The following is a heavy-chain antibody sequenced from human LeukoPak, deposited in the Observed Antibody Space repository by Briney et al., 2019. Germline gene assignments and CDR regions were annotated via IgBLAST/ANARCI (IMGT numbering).Heavy chain of an antibody. V-gene: IGHV1-18*01. CDR1: GYTFTSYG. D-gene: IGHD6-19*01. CDR2: ISAYNGNT. J-gene: IGHJ6*03. CDR3: ARDQSSGWYGYYYYYMDV. Sequence: ASVKVSCKASGYTFTSYGISWVRQAPGQGLEWMGWISAYNGNTNYAQKLQGRVTMTTDTSTSTAYMELRSLRSDDTAVYYCARDQSSGWYGYYYYYMDVWGKGTTVTVSS.